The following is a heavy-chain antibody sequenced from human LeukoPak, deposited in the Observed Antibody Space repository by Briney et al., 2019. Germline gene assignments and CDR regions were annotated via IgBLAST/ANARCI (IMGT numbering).Heavy chain of an antibody. D-gene: IGHD6-19*01. J-gene: IGHJ6*02. CDR2: INPNSGGT. Sequence: ASVKVSCKASGYTFTGYYMHWVRQAPGQGLEWMGWINPNSGGTNYAQKFQGRVTMTRDTSISTAYMELSRLRSDDTAVYYCASATPASRGWSYYYYGMDVWGQGTTVTVSS. V-gene: IGHV1-2*02. CDR3: ASATPASRGWSYYYYGMDV. CDR1: GYTFTGYY.